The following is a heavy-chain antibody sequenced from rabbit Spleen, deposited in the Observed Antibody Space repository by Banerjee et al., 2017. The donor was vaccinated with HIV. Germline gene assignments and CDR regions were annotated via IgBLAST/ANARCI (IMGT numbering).Heavy chain of an antibody. CDR2: IYNGDIGSRT. CDR3: TIATMTMVITGL. J-gene: IGHJ4*01. D-gene: IGHD2-1*01. Sequence: QQLVESGGGLVKPGASLTLTCKASGFSFSSGYDMCWVRQAPGKGLEWIACIYNGDIGSRTYYATWAKGRFTISKTSTTVTLQMTSLTAADTATYFCTIATMTMVITGLWGQGTLVTVS. V-gene: IGHV1S40*01. CDR1: GFSFSSGYD.